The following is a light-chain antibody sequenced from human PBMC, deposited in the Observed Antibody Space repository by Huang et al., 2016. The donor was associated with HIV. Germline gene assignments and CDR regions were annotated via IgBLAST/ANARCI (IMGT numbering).Light chain of an antibody. Sequence: DIQMTQSPSSLSASVGDRVTITCRASQTINSYLCWYQQKPGKAPNLLIYGASNLQGGVPSRFSGSGSGTEYTLTISSLQPEDFATYYCQQSFISPYSFGQGTNLEV. V-gene: IGKV1-39*01. J-gene: IGKJ2*03. CDR1: QTINSY. CDR3: QQSFISPYS. CDR2: GAS.